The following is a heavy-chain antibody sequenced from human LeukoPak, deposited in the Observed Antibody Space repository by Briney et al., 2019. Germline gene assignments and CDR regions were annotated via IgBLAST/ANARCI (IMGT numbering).Heavy chain of an antibody. CDR3: ARRLDGYSYGYADY. V-gene: IGHV3-21*01. J-gene: IGHJ4*02. D-gene: IGHD5-18*01. CDR2: ISSSSSYI. CDR1: EFTFSSYS. Sequence: GGSLRLSCAASEFTFSSYSMNWVRQAPGKGLEWVSSISSSSSYIYYADSVKGRFTISRDNAKNSLYLQMNSPRAEDTAVYYCARRLDGYSYGYADYWGQGTLVTVSS.